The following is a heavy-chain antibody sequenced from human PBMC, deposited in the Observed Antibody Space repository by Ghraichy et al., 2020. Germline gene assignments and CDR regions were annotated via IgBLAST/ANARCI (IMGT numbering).Heavy chain of an antibody. CDR1: GFSLSTTAMC. J-gene: IGHJ6*02. CDR2: IDWVDDK. CDR3: ARTPRYSGYDYGMDV. D-gene: IGHD5-12*01. V-gene: IGHV2-70*01. Sequence: SGPTLVKPTQTLTLTCTFSGFSLSTTAMCVSWIRQPPGKALEWLALIDWVDDKYYSTSLKTRLTISKDTSKNQVVLTMTNIDPVDTGTYYCARTPRYSGYDYGMDVWGQGTTVTVSS.